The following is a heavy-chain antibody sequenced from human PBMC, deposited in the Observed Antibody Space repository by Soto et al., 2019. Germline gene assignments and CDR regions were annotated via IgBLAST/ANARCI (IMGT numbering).Heavy chain of an antibody. Sequence: EEQLVESGGGLVKPGGALRLSCAASGFTFSSYSMNWVRQAPGKGLEWVSSISSSSSYIYYADSVKGRFTISRDNAKNSLFLQMNRLRAEDTAVYNCARLAVAGDYWGQGTLVTVSS. CDR1: GFTFSSYS. D-gene: IGHD6-19*01. V-gene: IGHV3-21*01. CDR3: ARLAVAGDY. J-gene: IGHJ4*02. CDR2: ISSSSSYI.